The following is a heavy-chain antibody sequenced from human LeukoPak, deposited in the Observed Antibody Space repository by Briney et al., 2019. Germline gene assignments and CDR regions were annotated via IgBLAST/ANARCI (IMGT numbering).Heavy chain of an antibody. Sequence: GGPLRLSCAASGFTVSSNYMSWVRQAPGKGLEWVSVIYSGGSTYYADSVKGRFTISRDNSKNTLYLQMNSLRAEDTAVYYCAREGQQLTFDYWGQGTLVTVSS. CDR3: AREGQQLTFDY. J-gene: IGHJ4*02. CDR2: IYSGGST. CDR1: GFTVSSNY. V-gene: IGHV3-53*01. D-gene: IGHD6-13*01.